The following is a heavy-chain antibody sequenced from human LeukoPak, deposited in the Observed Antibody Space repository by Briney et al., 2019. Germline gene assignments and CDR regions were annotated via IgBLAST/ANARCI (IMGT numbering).Heavy chain of an antibody. Sequence: GGSLRLSCTASGFTFGDYAMSWFRQAPGKGLEWVGFIRSKAYGGTTEYAASVKGRFTISRDDSKSIAYLQMNSLKTEDTAVYYCTRQHIVVVTALRSDFDYWGQGTLVTVSS. V-gene: IGHV3-49*03. CDR1: GFTFGDYA. J-gene: IGHJ4*02. CDR3: TRQHIVVVTALRSDFDY. D-gene: IGHD2-21*02. CDR2: IRSKAYGGTT.